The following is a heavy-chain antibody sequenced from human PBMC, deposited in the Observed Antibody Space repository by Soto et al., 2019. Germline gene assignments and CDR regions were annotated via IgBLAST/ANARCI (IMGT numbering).Heavy chain of an antibody. D-gene: IGHD6-19*01. CDR1: GFSLSTSAVG. Sequence: QITLKESGPTLVRPTQTLTLTCTFCGFSLSTSAVGVNWIRQPPGKPLEWLALIYWDDTKHYSSSLRNRLTITKDTSKNQVVLTMTNMDPVDTATYYCAHGSGWLSDQWGQGTLVTVSS. J-gene: IGHJ4*02. CDR2: IYWDDTK. CDR3: AHGSGWLSDQ. V-gene: IGHV2-5*02.